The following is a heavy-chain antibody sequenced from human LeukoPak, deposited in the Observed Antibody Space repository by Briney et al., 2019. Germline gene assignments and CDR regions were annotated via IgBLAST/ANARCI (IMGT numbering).Heavy chain of an antibody. V-gene: IGHV4-4*07. J-gene: IGHJ4*02. D-gene: IGHD6-13*01. CDR1: GGSISSYF. CDR3: ARGAYSSSWSY. Sequence: KPSETLSLTCTVSGGSISSYFWSWIRQPAGKGLEWIGRMYTSGSTNCNPSLKSRVIMSVDTSKNQFSLNLSSVTAADTAVYYCARGAYSSSWSYWGQGTLVTVSS. CDR2: MYTSGST.